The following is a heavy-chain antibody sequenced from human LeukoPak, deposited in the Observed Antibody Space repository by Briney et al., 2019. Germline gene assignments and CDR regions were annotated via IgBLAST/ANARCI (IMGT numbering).Heavy chain of an antibody. Sequence: ASVKVSCKASGYTFTGYYMRWVRQAPGQGLEWRGWINPNSGGTNYAQKFQGWVTMTRDTSISTAYMELSRLRSDDTAVYYCARATRGYSYGYDYWGQGTLVTVSS. V-gene: IGHV1-2*04. CDR2: INPNSGGT. J-gene: IGHJ4*02. CDR3: ARATRGYSYGYDY. CDR1: GYTFTGYY. D-gene: IGHD5-18*01.